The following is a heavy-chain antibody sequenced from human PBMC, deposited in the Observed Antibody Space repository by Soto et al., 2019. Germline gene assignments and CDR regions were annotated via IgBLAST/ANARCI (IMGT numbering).Heavy chain of an antibody. D-gene: IGHD2-15*01. CDR1: GYSFTSYW. CDR3: ARLVVVAATLDNWFDP. CDR2: IYPGDSDT. J-gene: IGHJ5*02. Sequence: PGASLKISCKGSGYSFTSYWIGWVRQMPGKGLEWMGIIYPGDSDTRYSPSFQGQVTISADKSISTAYLHWSSLKASDTAMYHCARLVVVAATLDNWFDPWGQGTLVTVS. V-gene: IGHV5-51*01.